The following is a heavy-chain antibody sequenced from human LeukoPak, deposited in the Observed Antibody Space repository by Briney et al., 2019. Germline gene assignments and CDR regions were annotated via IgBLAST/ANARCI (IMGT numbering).Heavy chain of an antibody. J-gene: IGHJ5*02. Sequence: GGSLRLSCAASGFTFSSYSMNWVRQAPGKGLEWVSSISSSSSYIYHADSVKGRFTISRDNAKNSLYLQMNSLRAEDTAVYYCASLPPYYDFWSGYHLWGQGTLVTVSS. CDR1: GFTFSSYS. CDR2: ISSSSSYI. D-gene: IGHD3-3*01. CDR3: ASLPPYYDFWSGYHL. V-gene: IGHV3-21*01.